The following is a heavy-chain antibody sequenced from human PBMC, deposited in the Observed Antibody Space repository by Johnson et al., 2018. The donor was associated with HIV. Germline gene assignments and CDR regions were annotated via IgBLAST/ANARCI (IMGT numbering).Heavy chain of an antibody. D-gene: IGHD3-16*01. J-gene: IGHJ3*02. V-gene: IGHV3-7*04. CDR2: IKQDGSEK. CDR1: GFTFSSYW. Sequence: VQLMESGGGLVQPGGSLRLSCAASGFTFSSYWMTWVRQAPGKGLEWVANIKQDGSEKYFVYSVEGRFTISRDNAKNSLYLQMNRLRDEDTAMYYCARGRGALDIWGQGTMVTVSS. CDR3: ARGRGALDI.